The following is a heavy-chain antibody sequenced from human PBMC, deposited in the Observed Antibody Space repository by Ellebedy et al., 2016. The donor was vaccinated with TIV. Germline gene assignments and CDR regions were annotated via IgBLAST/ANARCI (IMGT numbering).Heavy chain of an antibody. CDR3: AKDLPNERGLYYYYYGMDV. D-gene: IGHD2-8*01. J-gene: IGHJ6*02. V-gene: IGHV3-23*01. Sequence: GGSLRLXXAASGFTFSSYAMSWVRQAPGKGLEWVSAISGSGGSTYYADSVKGRFTISRDNSKNTLYLQMNSLRAEDTAVYYCAKDLPNERGLYYYYYGMDVWGQGTTVTVSS. CDR2: ISGSGGST. CDR1: GFTFSSYA.